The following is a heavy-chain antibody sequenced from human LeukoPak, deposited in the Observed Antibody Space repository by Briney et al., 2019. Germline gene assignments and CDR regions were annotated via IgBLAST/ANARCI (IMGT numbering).Heavy chain of an antibody. CDR2: INAGNGNT. CDR3: ARVLRFLEWLLLDY. D-gene: IGHD3-3*01. J-gene: IGHJ4*02. V-gene: IGHV1-3*01. Sequence: GASVKVSCKASGGTFRSNAISWVRQAPGQRLEWMGWINAGNGNTKYSQKFQGRVTITRDTSASTAYMELSSLRSEDTAVYYCARVLRFLEWLLLDYWGQGTLVTVSS. CDR1: GGTFRSNA.